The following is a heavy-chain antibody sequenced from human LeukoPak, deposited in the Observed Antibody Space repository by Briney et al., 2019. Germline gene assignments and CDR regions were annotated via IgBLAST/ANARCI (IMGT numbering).Heavy chain of an antibody. CDR3: ARAAWPYYDFWSGHNWFDP. J-gene: IGHJ5*02. Sequence: SETLSLTCAVYGGSFSGYYWRWIRQPPGKGLEWIGEINHSGSTNYNPSLKSRVTISVDTSKNQFSLKLSSVTAADTAVYYCARAAWPYYDFWSGHNWFDPWGQGTLVTAS. CDR1: GGSFSGYY. V-gene: IGHV4-34*01. D-gene: IGHD3-3*01. CDR2: INHSGST.